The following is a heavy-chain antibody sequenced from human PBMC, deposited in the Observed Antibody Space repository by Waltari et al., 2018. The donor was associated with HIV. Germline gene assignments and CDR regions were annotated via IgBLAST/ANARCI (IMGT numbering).Heavy chain of an antibody. V-gene: IGHV4-39*01. J-gene: IGHJ1*01. CDR2: IYYSGST. CDR3: ASDIAAAGTVYFQH. CDR1: GGSISSSRYY. D-gene: IGHD6-13*01. Sequence: QLQLQESGPGLVKPSETLSLTCTVSGGSISSSRYYSGWTRPPPGKGLEWIGSIYYSGSTYYNPSLKSRVTISVDTSKNQFSLKLSSVTAADTAVYYCASDIAAAGTVYFQHWGQGTLVTVSS.